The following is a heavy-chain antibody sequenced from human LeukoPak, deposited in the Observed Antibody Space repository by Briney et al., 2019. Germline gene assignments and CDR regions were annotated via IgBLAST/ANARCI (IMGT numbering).Heavy chain of an antibody. CDR2: IKSDGTST. Sequence: SGGSLRLSCAASGFTFSSHLMHWVRQAPGKGLVWVSRIKSDGTSTYYADSVKGRFTISRDNAKNALYLQMNSLRAEDTAVYYCVRDDYLTYWGQGTLVTVSS. J-gene: IGHJ4*02. CDR1: GFTFSSHL. V-gene: IGHV3-74*01. D-gene: IGHD4-11*01. CDR3: VRDDYLTY.